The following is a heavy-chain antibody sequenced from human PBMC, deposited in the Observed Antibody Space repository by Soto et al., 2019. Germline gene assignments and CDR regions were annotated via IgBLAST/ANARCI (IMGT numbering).Heavy chain of an antibody. V-gene: IGHV5-51*01. D-gene: IGHD3-22*01. CDR3: ASYHFDNICYQSDY. CDR2: IDPGDADT. CDR1: GNSFNNW. Sequence: ETLKISCTVLGNSFNNWIGCWSQMPAEGREGVGGIDPGDADTRYSPSFQGQVTISVDKSNSTSYLKWRSVTASDRAMYYCASYHFDNICYQSDYWGQGTLVTVSS. J-gene: IGHJ4*02.